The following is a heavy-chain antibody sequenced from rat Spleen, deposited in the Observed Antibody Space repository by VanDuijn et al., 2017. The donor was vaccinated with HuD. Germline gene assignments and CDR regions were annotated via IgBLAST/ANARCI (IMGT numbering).Heavy chain of an antibody. CDR1: GFTFSDYD. Sequence: EVQLVESDGGLVQPGRSLKLSCAASGFTFSDYDMAWVRQAPKKGLEWVAFITSDGTNINYRDSVKGRFTISRDNAKSTLYLQVDSLRSEDTATYYCARGTRNYSSYGGFVYWGQGTLVTVSS. D-gene: IGHD1-2*01. CDR3: ARGTRNYSSYGGFVY. V-gene: IGHV5-7*01. J-gene: IGHJ3*01. CDR2: ITSDGTNI.